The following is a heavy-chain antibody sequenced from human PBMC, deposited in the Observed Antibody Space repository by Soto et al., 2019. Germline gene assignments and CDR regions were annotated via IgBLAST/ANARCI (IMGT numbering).Heavy chain of an antibody. CDR3: RAVRGVITLYYYYGMDV. Sequence: GGSLRLSCAASGFTFSNAWMSWVRQAPGKGLEWVGRIKSKADGGTTDYAAPVKGRFTISRDDSKNTLYLQMNSLKTEDTAVYYCRAVRGVITLYYYYGMDVWGQGTTVTVSS. J-gene: IGHJ6*02. CDR1: GFTFSNAW. D-gene: IGHD3-10*01. CDR2: IKSKADGGTT. V-gene: IGHV3-15*01.